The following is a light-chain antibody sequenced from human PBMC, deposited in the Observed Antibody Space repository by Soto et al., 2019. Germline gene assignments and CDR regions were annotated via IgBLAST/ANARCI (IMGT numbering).Light chain of an antibody. J-gene: IGLJ1*01. CDR2: TNN. Sequence: QSVLTQPPSASGTPGQRVTIYCSGSSSNIGSYSVSWYQQFPGTAPKLLIYTNNQRPSGVPDRFSGSKSGTSASLAISGLQSEDEADYYCAAWDDSPNGYVFGTGTKVTVL. V-gene: IGLV1-44*01. CDR3: AAWDDSPNGYV. CDR1: SSNIGSYS.